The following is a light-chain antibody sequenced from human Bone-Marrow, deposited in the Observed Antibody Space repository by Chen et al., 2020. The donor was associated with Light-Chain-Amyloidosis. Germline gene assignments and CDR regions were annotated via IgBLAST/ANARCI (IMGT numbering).Light chain of an antibody. CDR1: QTISSNY. J-gene: IGKJ4*01. Sequence: EIVLTQSPGTLSLSPGEGANLSCRASQTISSNYLTWYQKKFGQAPRLIIYGSSSRATGIPDRFTGSGSGTDFTLTINRLEPEDFAMYYCQQYGTSPLTFGGGTKVEIK. CDR3: QQYGTSPLT. V-gene: IGKV3-20*01. CDR2: GSS.